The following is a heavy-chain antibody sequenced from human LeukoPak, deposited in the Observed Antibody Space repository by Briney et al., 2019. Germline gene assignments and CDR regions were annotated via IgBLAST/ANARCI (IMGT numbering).Heavy chain of an antibody. CDR3: AKRGVVIRVILVGFHKEAYYFDS. Sequence: PGGSLRLSCAVSGITLSNYGMSWVRQAPGKGLGWVAGISGSGGGTNYADSVKGRFTISRDNPKNTLYLQMNGLRAEDTAVYFCAKRGVVIRVILVGFHKEAYYFDSWGQGALVTVSS. D-gene: IGHD3-10*01. CDR1: GITLSNYG. V-gene: IGHV3-23*01. CDR2: ISGSGGGT. J-gene: IGHJ4*02.